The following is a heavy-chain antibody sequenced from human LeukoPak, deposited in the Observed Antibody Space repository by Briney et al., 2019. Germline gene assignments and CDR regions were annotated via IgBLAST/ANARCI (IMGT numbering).Heavy chain of an antibody. CDR1: GFTFSTYS. D-gene: IGHD5-12*01. J-gene: IGHJ4*02. CDR3: VRDGSGNVPFDF. V-gene: IGHV3-48*04. CDR2: IGSSTSTI. Sequence: PGGSLRLPCAASGFTFSTYSMNWVRQAPGKGLEWVSYIGSSTSTIYYADSVKGRFTISRDNAKNSLYLQMNSLRAEDTAVYYCVRDGSGNVPFDFWGQGTLVTVSS.